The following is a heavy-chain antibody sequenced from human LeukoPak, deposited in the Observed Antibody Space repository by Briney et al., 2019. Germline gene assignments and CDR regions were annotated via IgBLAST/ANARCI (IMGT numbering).Heavy chain of an antibody. Sequence: PGGSLRLSCAASGFIFSGYSMNWVRQAPGKGLEWVSSISSSSSSIYYADSVKGRFTISRDNTKKSLYLQMNSLRAEDTAVYYCARDNSGYDQGRGYYYYYMDVWGKGTTVTVSS. CDR2: ISSSSSSI. D-gene: IGHD5-12*01. CDR3: ARDNSGYDQGRGYYYYYMDV. CDR1: GFIFSGYS. J-gene: IGHJ6*03. V-gene: IGHV3-21*01.